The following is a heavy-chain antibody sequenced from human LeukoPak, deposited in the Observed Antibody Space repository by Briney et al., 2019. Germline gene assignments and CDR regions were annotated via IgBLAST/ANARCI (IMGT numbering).Heavy chain of an antibody. J-gene: IGHJ4*02. D-gene: IGHD3-22*01. Sequence: SETLSLTCTVSGGSISSYYWSWIRQPPGKGLEWIGYIYYSGSTNYNPSLRSRVTISVDTSKNQFSLKLSSVTAADTAVYYCAREGYDSSGYYYNYWGQGTLVTVSS. CDR1: GGSISSYY. CDR2: IYYSGST. V-gene: IGHV4-59*01. CDR3: AREGYDSSGYYYNY.